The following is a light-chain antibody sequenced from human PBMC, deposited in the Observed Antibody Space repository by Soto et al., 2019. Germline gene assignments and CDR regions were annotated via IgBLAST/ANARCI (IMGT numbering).Light chain of an antibody. J-gene: IGKJ2*01. CDR1: QSVSSSY. Sequence: EIVLTQSPGTLSLSPGERATLSCRASQSVSSSYLAWYQQKPGQAPRLLIYGASSRATGIPDRFSGSGSGTDFTLTISRLEPEDFAVYSCQQYGSSEGSTFGQGTKLEIK. CDR2: GAS. CDR3: QQYGSSEGST. V-gene: IGKV3-20*01.